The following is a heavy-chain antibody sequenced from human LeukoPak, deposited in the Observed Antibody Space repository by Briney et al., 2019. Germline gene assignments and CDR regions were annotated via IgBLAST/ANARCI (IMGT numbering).Heavy chain of an antibody. V-gene: IGHV4-34*01. D-gene: IGHD3-3*01. J-gene: IGHJ5*02. Sequence: SETLSLTCAVYGGSFSGYYWSWIRQPPGKGLEWIGEINHSGGTNYNPSLKSRVTISVDTSKNQFSLKLSSVTAADTAVYYCARGRLLEWFDSWGQGTLVSVSS. CDR3: ARGRLLEWFDS. CDR1: GGSFSGYY. CDR2: INHSGGT.